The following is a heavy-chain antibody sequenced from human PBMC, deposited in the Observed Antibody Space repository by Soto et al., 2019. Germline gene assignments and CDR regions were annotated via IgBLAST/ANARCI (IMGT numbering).Heavy chain of an antibody. V-gene: IGHV3-21*02. CDR1: GFTFSTYS. CDR3: ARGLLASRPNWFDP. J-gene: IGHJ5*02. D-gene: IGHD2-21*01. Sequence: EVQLVESGGGPVKPGESLRLSCAASGFTFSTYSMIWVRQAPGKGLEWVSSITTTSDKIYYADSVKGRFTISRDNAKNSVYLQMNSLRAEDTAVYYCARGLLASRPNWFDPWGQGTLVTVSS. CDR2: ITTTSDKI.